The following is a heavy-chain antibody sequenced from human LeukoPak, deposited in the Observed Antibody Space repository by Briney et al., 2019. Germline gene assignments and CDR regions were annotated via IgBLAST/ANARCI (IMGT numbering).Heavy chain of an antibody. CDR2: ISESGSST. CDR3: ARDLMGRRRGAFDI. Sequence: PGGSLRLSCAASGFTFSTYEMNWVRQAPGKGLEWVSFISESGSSTYYGDSVKGRFTISRDNAKNSLYVQMNSLRVEDTAVYYCARDLMGRRRGAFDIWDQGTMVTVSS. D-gene: IGHD1-26*01. V-gene: IGHV3-48*03. CDR1: GFTFSTYE. J-gene: IGHJ3*02.